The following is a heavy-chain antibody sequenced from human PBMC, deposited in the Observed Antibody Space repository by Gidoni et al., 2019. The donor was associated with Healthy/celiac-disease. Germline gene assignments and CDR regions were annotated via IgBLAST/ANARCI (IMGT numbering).Heavy chain of an antibody. CDR3: ARDRLWLWFDP. Sequence: EVQLVESGGGLVQPGGSLRLSCAASGFTFSSYWMSWVSQAPGKGLEGVANIKQDGSEKYYVDAVKGRFTISRDNAKNSLYLQMNSLRAEDTAVYYCARDRLWLWFDPWGQGTLVTVSS. J-gene: IGHJ5*02. CDR2: IKQDGSEK. D-gene: IGHD3-10*01. V-gene: IGHV3-7*01. CDR1: GFTFSSYW.